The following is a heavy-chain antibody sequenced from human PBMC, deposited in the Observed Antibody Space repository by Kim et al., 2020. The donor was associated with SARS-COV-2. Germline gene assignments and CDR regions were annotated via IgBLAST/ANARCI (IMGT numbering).Heavy chain of an antibody. D-gene: IGHD6-19*01. Sequence: KYADSVKGRFTISRDNAKNTLYLQMNSLRAEDTAVYYCARGGSSGWYWGQGTLVTVSS. V-gene: IGHV3-74*03. CDR3: ARGGSSGWY. J-gene: IGHJ4*02.